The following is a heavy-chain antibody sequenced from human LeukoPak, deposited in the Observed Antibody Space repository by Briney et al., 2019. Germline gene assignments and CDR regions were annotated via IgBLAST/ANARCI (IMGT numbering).Heavy chain of an antibody. D-gene: IGHD4-17*01. CDR1: GFTFSSYW. J-gene: IGHJ6*03. CDR2: IKQDGSEK. V-gene: IGHV3-7*01. Sequence: GGSLRLSCAASGFTFSSYWMSWVRQAPGKGREWVANIKQDGSEKYYVDSVKGRFTISRDNAKNSLYLQMNSLRAEDTAVYYCARAGTTVTKYYYYYYMDVWGKGTTVTVSS. CDR3: ARAGTTVTKYYYYYYMDV.